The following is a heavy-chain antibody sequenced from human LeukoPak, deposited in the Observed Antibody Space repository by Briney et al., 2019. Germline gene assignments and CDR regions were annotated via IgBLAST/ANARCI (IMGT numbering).Heavy chain of an antibody. CDR1: GFTFSSYA. D-gene: IGHD2-21*02. V-gene: IGHV3-23*01. CDR3: AKDKVSSYCGGDCYWYYYYGMDV. J-gene: IGHJ6*02. CDR2: ISGSGGST. Sequence: GGSLRLSCAVSGFTFSSYAISWVRQAPGKGLEWVSAISGSGGSTYYADSVKGRFTISRDNSKNTLYLQMNSLRAEDTAVYYCAKDKVSSYCGGDCYWYYYYGMDVWGQGTTVTVSS.